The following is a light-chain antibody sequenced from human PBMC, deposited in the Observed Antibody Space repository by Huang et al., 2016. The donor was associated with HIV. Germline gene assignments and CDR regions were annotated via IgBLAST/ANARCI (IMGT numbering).Light chain of an antibody. CDR3: QQLNSYPEGFT. CDR1: QGISSY. Sequence: IQLTQSPSSLSASVGDRVTITCRASQGISSYLAWYQQKPGKAPKLLIYAAYTLQSGVPSRFSGSGSGTDFTLNISSLQPEDFATYYCQQLNSYPEGFTFGPGTKVDIK. CDR2: AAY. V-gene: IGKV1-9*01. J-gene: IGKJ3*01.